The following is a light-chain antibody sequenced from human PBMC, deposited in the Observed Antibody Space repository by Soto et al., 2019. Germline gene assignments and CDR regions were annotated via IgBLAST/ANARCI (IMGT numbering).Light chain of an antibody. CDR3: QQYGSSPRT. V-gene: IGKV3-20*01. Sequence: EIVLTQSPGTLSLSPGERATLSCRASQSVSSNFLAWYQRKPGQAPRLLIYGASNRATGISDRFSGSGSGTDFTLTISRLEPEDCAVYYCQQYGSSPRTFGQGTKVEIK. CDR2: GAS. CDR1: QSVSSNF. J-gene: IGKJ1*01.